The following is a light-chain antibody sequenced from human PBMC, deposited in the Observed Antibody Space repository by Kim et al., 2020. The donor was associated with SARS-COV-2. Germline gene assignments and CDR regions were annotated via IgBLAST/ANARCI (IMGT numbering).Light chain of an antibody. CDR3: AAWDDSLNGYV. J-gene: IGLJ1*01. V-gene: IGLV1-44*01. CDR2: SKN. CDR1: SPNNGSNS. Sequence: GTRVTISCFGSSPNNGSNSVNWNRQPPGTAPKTPPYSKNQRPSGVPDRFSGSKSGTSASLAISGLQSEDEADYYCAAWDDSLNGYVFGTGTKVT.